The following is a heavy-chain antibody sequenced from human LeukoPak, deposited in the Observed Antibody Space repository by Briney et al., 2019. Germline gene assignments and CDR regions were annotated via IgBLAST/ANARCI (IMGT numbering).Heavy chain of an antibody. D-gene: IGHD4-17*01. CDR2: ISSSGSTI. V-gene: IGHV3-48*03. CDR3: ARSTYGDYSPYFDY. J-gene: IGHJ4*02. Sequence: GGSLRLSCAASGFTFSSYEMNWVRQAPGKGLEWVSYISSSGSTIYYADSVKGRFTISRDNAKNSLYLQMNSLRAEDTAVYYCARSTYGDYSPYFDYWGQGTLVTVPS. CDR1: GFTFSSYE.